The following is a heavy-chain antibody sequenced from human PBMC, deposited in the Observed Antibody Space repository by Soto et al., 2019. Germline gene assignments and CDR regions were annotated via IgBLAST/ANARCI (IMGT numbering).Heavy chain of an antibody. V-gene: IGHV1-18*01. D-gene: IGHD3-10*01. CDR3: ARAILLWFGESGHAFDI. CDR2: ISAYNGNT. Sequence: QVQLVQSGAEVKKPGASVKVSCKASGYTFTSYGISWVRQDPGQGLEWMGWISAYNGNTNYAQKLQGRVTMTTDTSTSTAYMELRSLRSDDTAVYYCARAILLWFGESGHAFDIWGQGTMVTVSS. CDR1: GYTFTSYG. J-gene: IGHJ3*02.